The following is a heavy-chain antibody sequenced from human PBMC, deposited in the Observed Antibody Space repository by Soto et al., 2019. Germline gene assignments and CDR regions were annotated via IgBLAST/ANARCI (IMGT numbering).Heavy chain of an antibody. Sequence: QVQLVESGGGVIQPGRSLRLSCAASGFTFSSYGMHWVRQAPGKGLEWVAVISYDGSNKYYADSVKGRFTISRDNSKNTLYLQMNSLRAEDTAVYYCARGDYGPTLANHYYYGMDVW. CDR2: ISYDGSNK. CDR3: ARGDYGPTLANHYYYGMDV. D-gene: IGHD4-17*01. V-gene: IGHV3-30*03. J-gene: IGHJ6*01. CDR1: GFTFSSYG.